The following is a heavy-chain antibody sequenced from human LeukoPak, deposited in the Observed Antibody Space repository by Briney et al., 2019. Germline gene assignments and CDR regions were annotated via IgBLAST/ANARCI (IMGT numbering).Heavy chain of an antibody. V-gene: IGHV3-23*01. J-gene: IGHJ4*02. CDR3: AKSLAVPGSPDQ. Sequence: GGSLRLSCAASGFAFTYSAMTWVRQAPGKGLEWVSTVSGSGGNTYYADSVKGRFTISRDNSENTVSLQMNSLRAQDTAVYYCAKSLAVPGSPDQWGQGTLVTVSS. D-gene: IGHD6-19*01. CDR2: VSGSGGNT. CDR1: GFAFTYSA.